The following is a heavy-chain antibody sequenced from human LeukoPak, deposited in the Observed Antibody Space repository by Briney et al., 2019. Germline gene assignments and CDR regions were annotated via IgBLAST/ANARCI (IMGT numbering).Heavy chain of an antibody. Sequence: ASVTVSFKASGYTFTVYYMHWVRQAPGQGLEWMGWINPNSGGTNYAQKFQGRVTMTRDTSTSTAYMELSRLRSDDTAVYYCARVRVKDIVVVPAAIPVYYFDYWGQGTLVTVSS. CDR1: GYTFTVYY. J-gene: IGHJ4*02. D-gene: IGHD2-2*02. V-gene: IGHV1-2*02. CDR3: ARVRVKDIVVVPAAIPVYYFDY. CDR2: INPNSGGT.